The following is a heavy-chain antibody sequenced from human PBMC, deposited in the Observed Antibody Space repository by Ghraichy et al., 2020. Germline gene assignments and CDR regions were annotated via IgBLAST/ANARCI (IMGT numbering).Heavy chain of an antibody. J-gene: IGHJ4*02. CDR1: GFTFSIYA. D-gene: IGHD1-26*01. CDR3: AIGGEELDY. CDR2: ISGSGGST. V-gene: IGHV3-23*01. Sequence: GALRLSCAASGFTFSIYAMSWVRQAPGKGLEWVSAISGSGGSTYYADSVKGRFTISRDNSKNTLYLQMNSLRAEDTAVYYCAIGGEELDYWGQGTLVTVSS.